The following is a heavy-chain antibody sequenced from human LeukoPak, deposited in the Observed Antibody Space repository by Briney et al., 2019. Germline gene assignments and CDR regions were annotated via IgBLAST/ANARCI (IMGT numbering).Heavy chain of an antibody. Sequence: GGSLRLSCAASGFTFSSYWMHWVRQGPGKGLVWVSRISTDGSSTDYADSVKGRFTISRDNAENTLYLQMNSLRAEDTAVYYCARMVYDRSGYHFDYWGQGTLVTVSS. J-gene: IGHJ4*02. CDR2: ISTDGSST. CDR3: ARMVYDRSGYHFDY. D-gene: IGHD3-22*01. CDR1: GFTFSSYW. V-gene: IGHV3-74*01.